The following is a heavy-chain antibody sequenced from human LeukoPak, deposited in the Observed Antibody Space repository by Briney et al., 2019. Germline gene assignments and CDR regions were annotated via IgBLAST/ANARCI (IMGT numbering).Heavy chain of an antibody. J-gene: IGHJ6*03. V-gene: IGHV3-7*01. CDR1: GFTFSSYW. Sequence: GGSLRLSCAASGFTFSSYWMSWVRQAPGKGLEWVVNIKQDGSEKYYVDSVKGRFTISRDNAKNSLYLQMNSLRAEDTAVYYCARDNSIRQWLANYYYYYYMDVWGKGTTVTVSS. CDR3: ARDNSIRQWLANYYYYYYMDV. CDR2: IKQDGSEK. D-gene: IGHD6-19*01.